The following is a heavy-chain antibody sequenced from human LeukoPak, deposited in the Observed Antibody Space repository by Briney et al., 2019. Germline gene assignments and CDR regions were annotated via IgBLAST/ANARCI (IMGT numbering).Heavy chain of an antibody. Sequence: GGSLRLSCAAPGFTFSSYSMNWVRQAPGKGLEWVSSISSSSSYIYYADSVKGRFTISRDNAKNSLYLQMNSLRAEDTAVYYCARVGYSGYDGASFDYWGQETLVTVSS. CDR1: GFTFSSYS. CDR2: ISSSSSYI. D-gene: IGHD5-12*01. J-gene: IGHJ4*02. CDR3: ARVGYSGYDGASFDY. V-gene: IGHV3-21*01.